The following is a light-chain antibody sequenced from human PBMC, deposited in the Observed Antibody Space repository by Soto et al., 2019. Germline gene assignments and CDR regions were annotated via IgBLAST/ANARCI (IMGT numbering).Light chain of an antibody. CDR2: DAS. CDR1: QDISNY. CDR3: QQYDSVSDIT. Sequence: IQLTPSPSSLSASIGDRVTITCQASQDISNYLNWYQQRPGKAPKLLVYDASKVEGGDASRFSGRGSGTDFSFTIASLQPEDIATYYCQQYDSVSDITFGGGTKVEVK. V-gene: IGKV1-33*01. J-gene: IGKJ4*01.